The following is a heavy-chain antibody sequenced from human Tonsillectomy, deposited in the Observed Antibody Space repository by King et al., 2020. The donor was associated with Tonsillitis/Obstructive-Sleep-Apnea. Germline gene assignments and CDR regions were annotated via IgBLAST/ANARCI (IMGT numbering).Heavy chain of an antibody. Sequence: VQLVESGGGLVQPGRSLRLSCAASGFTFDDYAMHWVRQAPGKGLEWVSGISWNSGSIGYADSVKGRFTISRANAKNSLYLQMNSLRAEDTALYYCAKDRVAYCGGDCSPSFDYWGQGTLVTVSS. CDR3: AKDRVAYCGGDCSPSFDY. D-gene: IGHD2-21*01. J-gene: IGHJ4*02. CDR2: ISWNSGSI. CDR1: GFTFDDYA. V-gene: IGHV3-9*01.